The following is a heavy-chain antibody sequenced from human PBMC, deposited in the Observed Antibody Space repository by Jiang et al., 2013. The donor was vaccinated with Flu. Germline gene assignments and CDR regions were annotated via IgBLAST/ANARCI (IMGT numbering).Heavy chain of an antibody. CDR3: ARRGYSSVSYDY. CDR1: GGSISSSSYY. D-gene: IGHD6-19*01. CDR2: IYYSGST. Sequence: LLKPSETLSLTCTVSGGSISSSSYYWGWIRQPPGKGLEWIGSIYYSGSTHYNPSLKSRVTISADTSKNQFSLRLSSVTATDTAVYYCARRGYSSVSYDYWGQGTLVTVSS. V-gene: IGHV4-39*01. J-gene: IGHJ4*02.